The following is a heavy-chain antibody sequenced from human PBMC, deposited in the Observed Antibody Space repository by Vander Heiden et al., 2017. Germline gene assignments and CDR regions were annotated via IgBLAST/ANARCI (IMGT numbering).Heavy chain of an antibody. CDR2: ISWSGSIT. Sequence: GSGGGLVKPGESLRLSCAASGFTFSDYQMSWIRQAPGKGLEWVSHISWSGSITYNADSVKGRFTISRDNAKKSLYLQMNSLRAEDTAVYYCAKKLRDSTSFDYWGQGTLVTVS. CDR1: GFTFSDYQ. CDR3: AKKLRDSTSFDY. J-gene: IGHJ4*02. V-gene: IGHV3-11*01. D-gene: IGHD2-15*01.